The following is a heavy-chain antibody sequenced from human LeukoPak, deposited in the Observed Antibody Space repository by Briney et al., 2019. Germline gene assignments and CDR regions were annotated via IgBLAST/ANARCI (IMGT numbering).Heavy chain of an antibody. Sequence: ASLKLSCKASGYTFTSYGISWVRQAPGQGLEWMGWISAYNGNTNYAQKLQGRVTMTTDTSTSTAYMELRSLRSYDTAVYYCASAVRGAVAGETDYWGQGTLVTVSS. CDR1: GYTFTSYG. J-gene: IGHJ4*02. CDR3: ASAVRGAVAGETDY. CDR2: ISAYNGNT. V-gene: IGHV1-18*01. D-gene: IGHD6-19*01.